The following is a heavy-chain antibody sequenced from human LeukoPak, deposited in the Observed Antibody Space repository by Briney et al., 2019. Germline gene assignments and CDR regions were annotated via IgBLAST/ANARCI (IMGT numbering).Heavy chain of an antibody. CDR3: ARDGRGISAAGSPYGMDV. D-gene: IGHD6-13*01. Sequence: PGGSLRLSCAASGFTFSSYWMHWVRQAPGKGLEWVANIKQDVSGKYYVDSVKGRFTMSRDNAKNSLYLQMNILRAVDTSVFYCARDGRGISAAGSPYGMDVWGQGTTVTVSS. CDR1: GFTFSSYW. CDR2: IKQDVSGK. V-gene: IGHV3-7*01. J-gene: IGHJ6*02.